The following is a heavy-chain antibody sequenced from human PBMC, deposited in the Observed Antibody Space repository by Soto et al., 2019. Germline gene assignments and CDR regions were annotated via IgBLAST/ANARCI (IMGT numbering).Heavy chain of an antibody. D-gene: IGHD3-16*01. V-gene: IGHV1-3*01. CDR3: ARGGLALMDV. J-gene: IGHJ6*02. CDR2: INAGNGNT. Sequence: ASVKVSCKTSGGTFSSYAISWVRQAPGQGLEWMGWINAGNGNTKYSQKFQGRVTITRDTSASTAYMELSSLRSEDTAVYYCARGGLALMDVWGQGTTVTVSS. CDR1: GGTFSSYA.